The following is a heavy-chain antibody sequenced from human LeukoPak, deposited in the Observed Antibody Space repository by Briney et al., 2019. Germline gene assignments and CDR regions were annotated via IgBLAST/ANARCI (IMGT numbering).Heavy chain of an antibody. CDR3: AKNTPIFGVVITDYYGMDV. V-gene: IGHV3-23*01. CDR2: ISGSGGST. CDR1: GFTFSSYA. J-gene: IGHJ6*02. Sequence: LPGGSLRLSCAASGFTFSSYAMSWVRQAPGKGLEWVSAISGSGGSTYYADSVKGRFTISRGNSKNTLYLQMNSLRAEDTAVYYCAKNTPIFGVVITDYYGMDVWGQGTTVTVSS. D-gene: IGHD3-3*01.